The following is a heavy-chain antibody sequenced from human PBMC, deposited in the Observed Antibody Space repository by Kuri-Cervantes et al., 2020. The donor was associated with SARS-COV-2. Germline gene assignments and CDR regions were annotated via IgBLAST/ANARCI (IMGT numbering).Heavy chain of an antibody. V-gene: IGHV1-3*01. CDR3: ARDHLRYDFWSGRGYGMDV. CDR2: INAGNGNT. CDR1: GYTFTSYA. J-gene: IGHJ6*02. Sequence: ASVNVSCKAAGYTFTSYAMHWVRQPPGQRREWMGWINAGNGNTKYSQKFQGRVTNTRDTSARTAYMELSSLRSEDTAGYYCARDHLRYDFWSGRGYGMDVWGQGTTVTVSS. D-gene: IGHD3-3*01.